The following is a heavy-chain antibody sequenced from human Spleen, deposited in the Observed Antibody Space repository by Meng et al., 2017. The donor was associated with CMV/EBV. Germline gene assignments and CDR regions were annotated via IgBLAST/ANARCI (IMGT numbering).Heavy chain of an antibody. CDR2: INPYSGGT. V-gene: IGHV1-2*02. CDR1: GYTFTGYY. Sequence: ASGYTFTGYYIHWVRQAPGQGLEWMGWINPYSGGTNYAQKFQGGVTLTTDTSISAAYMELSSLRSDDTAVYYCAREIIVGATEGIDYWGQGTLVTVSS. J-gene: IGHJ4*02. CDR3: AREIIVGATEGIDY. D-gene: IGHD1-26*01.